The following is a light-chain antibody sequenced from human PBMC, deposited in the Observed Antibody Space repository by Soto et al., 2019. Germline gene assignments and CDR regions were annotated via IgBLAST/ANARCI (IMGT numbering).Light chain of an antibody. CDR2: EVS. CDR1: SSDVGGYNF. Sequence: QSALTQPPSASGSPGQSVTISCTGTSSDVGGYNFVSWYQQHPGKAPKLMIYEVSERPSGVPDRFSGSKYGNTASLTVSGIQAEDEADYYCSSYAGSNIVVFGGGTKLTVL. J-gene: IGLJ2*01. V-gene: IGLV2-8*01. CDR3: SSYAGSNIVV.